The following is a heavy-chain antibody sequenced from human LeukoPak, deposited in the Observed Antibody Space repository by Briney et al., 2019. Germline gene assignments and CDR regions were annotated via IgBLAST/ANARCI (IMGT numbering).Heavy chain of an antibody. Sequence: SETLSLTCTVSGGSLSSSSYYWGWIRQPPGKGLEWIGYIYHSGSTYYNPSLKSRVTISVDRSKNQFSLKLSSVTAADTAVYYCARGVGYCSSTSCYNARFDYWGQGTLVTVSS. CDR3: ARGVGYCSSTSCYNARFDY. CDR1: GGSLSSSSYY. CDR2: IYHSGST. D-gene: IGHD2-2*01. V-gene: IGHV4-39*07. J-gene: IGHJ4*02.